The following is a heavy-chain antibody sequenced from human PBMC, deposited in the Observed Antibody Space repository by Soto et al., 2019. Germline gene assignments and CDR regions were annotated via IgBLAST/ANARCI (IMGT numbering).Heavy chain of an antibody. CDR1: GYTFTGYY. CDR2: INPNSGGT. D-gene: IGHD1-1*01. V-gene: IGHV1-2*02. J-gene: IGHJ4*02. CDR3: ARARGTIKRDLTSDY. Sequence: GASVKVSCKASGYTFTGYYMHWVRQAPGQGLEWMGWINPNSGGTNYAQKFQGRVTMTRDTSISTAYMELSRLRSDDTAVYYCARARGTIKRDLTSDYWGQGTLVTVSS.